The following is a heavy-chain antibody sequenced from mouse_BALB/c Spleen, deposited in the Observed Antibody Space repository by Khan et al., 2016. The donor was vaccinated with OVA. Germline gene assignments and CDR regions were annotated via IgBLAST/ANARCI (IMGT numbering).Heavy chain of an antibody. CDR1: GYSITSGYA. D-gene: IGHD1-1*01. CDR2: ISYSGVT. Sequence: EVQLQESGPGLVKPSQSLSLTCTVTGYSITSGYAWNWIRQFPGNKLEWMGYISYSGVTSYTPSLKSRISITRDTSKNQFFLQLNSVTTEDTATYYGVRGNYYGYYFDYGGQGTTLTVSS. CDR3: VRGNYYGYYFDY. J-gene: IGHJ2*01. V-gene: IGHV3-2*02.